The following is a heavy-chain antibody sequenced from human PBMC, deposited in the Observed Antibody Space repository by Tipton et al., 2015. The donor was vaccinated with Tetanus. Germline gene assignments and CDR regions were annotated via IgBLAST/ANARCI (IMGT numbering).Heavy chain of an antibody. Sequence: SLRLSCAASGFTFSSYGMHWVRQAPGKGLEWVAVISYDGSNKYYADSVKGRFTISRDNSKNTLYLQMNSLRAEDTAVYYCAKDSGYDSTLDYWGQGTLVTVSS. CDR1: GFTFSSYG. D-gene: IGHD5-12*01. CDR3: AKDSGYDSTLDY. CDR2: ISYDGSNK. V-gene: IGHV3-30*18. J-gene: IGHJ4*02.